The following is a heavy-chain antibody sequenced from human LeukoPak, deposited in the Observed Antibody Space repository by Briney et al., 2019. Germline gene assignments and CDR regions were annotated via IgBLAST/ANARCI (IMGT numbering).Heavy chain of an antibody. V-gene: IGHV5-51*01. Sequence: GESLKISCRASGYSFTSYWIGWVRQMPGKGLEWMVIIYPGDSDTKYSPSFQGQVTISADKSTNTAYLQWSSLKASDTAMYYCVTVRGFGSVNMFYDLDNWGKGTPFPVSP. CDR3: VTVRGFGSVNMFYDLDN. J-gene: IGHJ4*02. CDR1: GYSFTSYW. CDR2: IYPGDSDT. D-gene: IGHD3-10*02.